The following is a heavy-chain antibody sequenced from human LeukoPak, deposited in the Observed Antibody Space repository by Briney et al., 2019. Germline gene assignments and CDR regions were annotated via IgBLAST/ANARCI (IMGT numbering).Heavy chain of an antibody. J-gene: IGHJ3*02. Sequence: GGSLRLSCAASGFSFSNYAMSWVRQAPGKGLEWVSGISGSGGSTYYADSVKGRFTISRDNSKNTLYLQMNSLRAEDTAVYYCARQKYYDFWSGYYTDAFDIWGQGTMVTVSS. CDR1: GFSFSNYA. CDR2: ISGSGGST. CDR3: ARQKYYDFWSGYYTDAFDI. V-gene: IGHV3-23*01. D-gene: IGHD3-3*01.